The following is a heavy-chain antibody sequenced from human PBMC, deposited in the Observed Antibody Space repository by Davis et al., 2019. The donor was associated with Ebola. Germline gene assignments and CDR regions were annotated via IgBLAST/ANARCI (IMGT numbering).Heavy chain of an antibody. Sequence: GESLKISCAASGFTLSDYYMSWMRQAPGKGLEWISYISSSSRYTKYADSVRGRFTISRDNAKNSLYLQMNSLRAEDTAVYYCARRADYWGQGTLVTVSS. CDR1: GFTLSDYY. V-gene: IGHV3-11*06. J-gene: IGHJ4*02. CDR3: ARRADY. CDR2: ISSSSRYT.